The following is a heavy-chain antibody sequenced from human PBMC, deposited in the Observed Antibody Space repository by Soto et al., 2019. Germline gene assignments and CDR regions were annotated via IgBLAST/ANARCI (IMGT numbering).Heavy chain of an antibody. CDR2: INPSADTT. V-gene: IGHV1-46*01. D-gene: IGHD3-22*01. Sequence: ASVKVSCKASGYSVAKYFMHWVRQAPGQGLEWLGVINPSADTTTYAQKFQGRVTMTWDTSTNTVFMDVNSLRAEDTAVYYCARGYSYYDSSGVLDFDYWGQGTLVTVSS. J-gene: IGHJ4*02. CDR3: ARGYSYYDSSGVLDFDY. CDR1: GYSVAKYF.